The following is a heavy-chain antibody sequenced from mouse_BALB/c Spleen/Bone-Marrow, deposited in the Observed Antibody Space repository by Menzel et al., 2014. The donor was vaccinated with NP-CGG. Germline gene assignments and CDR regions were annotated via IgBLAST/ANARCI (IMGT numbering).Heavy chain of an antibody. V-gene: IGHV5-6-3*01. CDR3: ARVWYFDY. Sequence: EVKLVESGAGLVQPGGSLKLSCAASGFTFSSYGMSWVRQTPDKRLELVATINSNGGSTYYPDSVKGRFTISRDNAKNTLYLQMSSLKSEDTAMYYCARVWYFDYWGQGTSLTVSS. J-gene: IGHJ2*03. CDR1: GFTFSSYG. CDR2: INSNGGST.